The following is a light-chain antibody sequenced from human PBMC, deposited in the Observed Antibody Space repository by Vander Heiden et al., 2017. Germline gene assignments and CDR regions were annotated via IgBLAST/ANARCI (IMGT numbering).Light chain of an antibody. CDR2: DDK. CDR1: SGSIASNY. Sequence: NFMLTQPHSVSKSPGKTVTISCTRSSGSIASNYVQWYRQRPGSSPTTVIFDDKQRPSGVPDRFSGSIDRSSNSASLTISGLKTEDEADYYCQSYDSSNWVFGGGTKLTVL. CDR3: QSYDSSNWV. J-gene: IGLJ3*02. V-gene: IGLV6-57*01.